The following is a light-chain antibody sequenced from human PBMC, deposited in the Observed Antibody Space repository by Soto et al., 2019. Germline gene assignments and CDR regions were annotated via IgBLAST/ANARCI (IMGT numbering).Light chain of an antibody. Sequence: DVVMTQSPLSLPVTLGQPASISCWSSQSLVYSDGNAYLNWFQQRPGQSPRRLIYKASNRDSGGXDXYGGRGSGTDLTLEISRVEAEDVGVSYCLQGTHWPPTFGRGTRVEIK. V-gene: IGKV2-30*01. J-gene: IGKJ1*01. CDR2: KAS. CDR3: LQGTHWPPT. CDR1: QSLVYSDGNAY.